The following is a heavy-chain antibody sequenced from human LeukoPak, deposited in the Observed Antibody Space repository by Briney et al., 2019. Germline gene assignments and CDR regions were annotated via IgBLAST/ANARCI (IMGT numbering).Heavy chain of an antibody. CDR1: GFTFSSYW. J-gene: IGHJ4*02. CDR2: IKQGGSEK. D-gene: IGHD2-15*01. Sequence: GGSLRLSCAASGFTFSSYWMSWVRQAPGKGLEWVANIKQGGSEKYYVDSVKGRSTISRDNAKNSLYLQMNSLRAEDTAVYYCARDPFYCSGGSCYSVYWGQGTLVTVSS. CDR3: ARDPFYCSGGSCYSVY. V-gene: IGHV3-7*01.